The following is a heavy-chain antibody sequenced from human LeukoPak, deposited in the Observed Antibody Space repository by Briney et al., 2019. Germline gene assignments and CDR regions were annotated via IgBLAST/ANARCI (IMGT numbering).Heavy chain of an antibody. CDR2: IYHSGST. CDR1: GYSISSGYY. D-gene: IGHD2-15*01. CDR3: ARDLWHCSGGSCLPT. Sequence: KTSETLSLTCTVSGYSISSGYYWGWIRQPPGKGLEWIGSIYHSGSTYYNPSLKSRVTISVDTSKNQFSLKLSSVTAADTAVYYCARDLWHCSGGSCLPTWGQGTLVTVSS. J-gene: IGHJ1*01. V-gene: IGHV4-38-2*02.